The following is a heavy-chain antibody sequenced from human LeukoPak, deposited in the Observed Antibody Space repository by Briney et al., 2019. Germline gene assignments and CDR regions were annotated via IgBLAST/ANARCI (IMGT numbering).Heavy chain of an antibody. Sequence: PSETLSLTCTVSGGSISSYYWSWIRQPPGKGLEWIGYIYTSGSTNYNPSLKSRATISVDTSKNQFSLKLSSVTAADTAVCYCARHVPPSYYFDYWGQGTLVTVSS. CDR2: IYTSGST. J-gene: IGHJ4*02. CDR1: GGSISSYY. CDR3: ARHVPPSYYFDY. D-gene: IGHD2-2*01. V-gene: IGHV4-4*09.